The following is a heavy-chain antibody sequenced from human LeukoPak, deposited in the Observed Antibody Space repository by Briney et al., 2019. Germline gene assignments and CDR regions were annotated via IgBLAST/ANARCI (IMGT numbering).Heavy chain of an antibody. Sequence: GRSLRLYCAASGFTFGTYAMHWVRQAPGKGLEWVAVISYDGSNKYYADSVKGRLTISRDNSKNTLYLQMNSLRPEDTAVYYCAKNARDYGDYDHYGMDVWGKGTTVTVSS. J-gene: IGHJ6*04. D-gene: IGHD4-17*01. V-gene: IGHV3-30*18. CDR1: GFTFGTYA. CDR3: AKNARDYGDYDHYGMDV. CDR2: ISYDGSNK.